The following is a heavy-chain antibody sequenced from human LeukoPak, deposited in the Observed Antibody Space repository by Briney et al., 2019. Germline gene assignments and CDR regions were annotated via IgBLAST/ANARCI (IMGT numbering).Heavy chain of an antibody. Sequence: ASVKVSCKASGYTFTGYYIHWVRQAPGQGLEWMGWINPSSGDTKYVQKFQGRVTMTRDTSISTAYMELNRLKSDDTAVYYCARATSQDLIMIRGLNWFDPWGQGTLVTVSS. D-gene: IGHD3-10*01. CDR2: INPSSGDT. J-gene: IGHJ5*02. CDR1: GYTFTGYY. V-gene: IGHV1-2*02. CDR3: ARATSQDLIMIRGLNWFDP.